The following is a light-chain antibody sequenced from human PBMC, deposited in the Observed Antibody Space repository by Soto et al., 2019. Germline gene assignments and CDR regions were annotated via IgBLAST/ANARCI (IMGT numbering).Light chain of an antibody. CDR3: QQRSIWPPEFT. CDR1: QSVSSY. V-gene: IGKV3-11*01. J-gene: IGKJ2*01. Sequence: EIVLTQSPATLSLSPGEGVTLSCRASQSVSSYLAWYQQKPGQAPRLLIYDAFNRATGIPDRFSGSGSGTDFTLSISILEAEDFAVYYCQQRSIWPPEFTFGQGTKLEI. CDR2: DAF.